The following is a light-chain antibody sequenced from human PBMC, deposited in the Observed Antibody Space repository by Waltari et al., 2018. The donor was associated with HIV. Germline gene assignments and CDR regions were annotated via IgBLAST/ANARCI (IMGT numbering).Light chain of an antibody. CDR3: LQYNTYPLT. CDR2: GAS. CDR1: QRVSSN. J-gene: IGKJ4*01. V-gene: IGKV3-15*01. Sequence: EIVMTQSPATLSVSPGERATLSCRASQRVSSNLAWYQQRPGQAPRLLIYGASTRATGIPARFSGSGSGTEFTLTISSLQSEDFATYYCLQYNTYPLTFGGGTKVEVK.